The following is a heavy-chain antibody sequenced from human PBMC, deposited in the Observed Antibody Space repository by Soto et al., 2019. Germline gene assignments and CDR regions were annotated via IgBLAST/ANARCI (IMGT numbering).Heavy chain of an antibody. D-gene: IGHD3-16*01. CDR2: ISWNSGSI. Sequence: EVQLVESGGGLVQPGRSLRLSCAASGFTFDDYAMHWVRQAPGKGLEWVSGISWNSGSIGYADSVQGRFTISRDNAKKSLYLQMDSMRAGDTTLYYCAKDVGDGDYCWGSYIGGDAFDIWGEVTMVALSS. CDR1: GFTFDDYA. J-gene: IGHJ3*02. V-gene: IGHV3-9*01. CDR3: AKDVGDGDYCWGSYIGGDAFDI.